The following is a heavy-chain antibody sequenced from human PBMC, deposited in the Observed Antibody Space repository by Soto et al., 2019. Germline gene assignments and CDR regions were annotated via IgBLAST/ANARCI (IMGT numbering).Heavy chain of an antibody. CDR2: IYHSGST. J-gene: IGHJ4*02. V-gene: IGHV4-30-2*01. Sequence: SETLSLTCAVSGGSISSGGYSWRWIRQPPGKGLEWIGYIYHSGSTYYNPSLKSRVTISEDRSKNQFSLKLSSVTAADTAVSYCARAMTTVTTLDYWGQGTLVTVSS. D-gene: IGHD4-17*01. CDR3: ARAMTTVTTLDY. CDR1: GGSISSGGYS.